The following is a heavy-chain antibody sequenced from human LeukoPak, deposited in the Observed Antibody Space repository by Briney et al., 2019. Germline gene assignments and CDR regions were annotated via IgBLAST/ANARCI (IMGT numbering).Heavy chain of an antibody. CDR2: IKPDSGAT. J-gene: IGHJ4*02. D-gene: IGHD4/OR15-4a*01. Sequence: VASVRVSCKASGYTFTVHYLHWLRQAPGQGLEWMGWIKPDSGATNFAHNFQGRVTMTSDTSINTAYMELSSLTSDDSAMYYCARDHDYGPDYWGQGTLVTVSA. CDR3: ARDHDYGPDY. CDR1: GYTFTVHY. V-gene: IGHV1-2*02.